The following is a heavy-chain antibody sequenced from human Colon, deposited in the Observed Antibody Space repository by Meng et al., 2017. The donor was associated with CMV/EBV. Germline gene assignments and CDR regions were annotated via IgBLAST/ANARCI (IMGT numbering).Heavy chain of an antibody. Sequence: GGSLRLSCVVSGFSLKTYEIHWVRQAPGKGLEWVARSSSDGSDETYADPVKGRFTVSRDNSKSTAFLQMNDLRLEDTAVYYCARGLGGSESLAYWGQGALVTVSS. CDR3: ARGLGGSESLAY. J-gene: IGHJ4*02. V-gene: IGHV3-30*04. D-gene: IGHD1-26*01. CDR2: SSSDGSDE. CDR1: GFSLKTYE.